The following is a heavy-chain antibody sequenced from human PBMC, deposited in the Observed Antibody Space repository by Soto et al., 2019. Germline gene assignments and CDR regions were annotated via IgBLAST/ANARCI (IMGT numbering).Heavy chain of an antibody. CDR3: AKAIGTPNIDSHFDY. D-gene: IGHD1-26*01. V-gene: IGHV3-23*01. J-gene: IGHJ4*02. CDR1: GFTFSSYA. Sequence: EVQLLESGGGLVQPGGSLRLSCAASGFTFSSYAMGWVRQAPGKGLEWVSAINGSGGSTYYADSVKGPFTISGDNSKSTLYLQMNSLRAEDTAVYYCAKAIGTPNIDSHFDYWGQGTLVTVSS. CDR2: INGSGGST.